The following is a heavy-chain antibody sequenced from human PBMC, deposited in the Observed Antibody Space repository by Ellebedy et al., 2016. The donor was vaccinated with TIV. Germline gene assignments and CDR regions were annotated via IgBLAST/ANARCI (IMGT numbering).Heavy chain of an antibody. V-gene: IGHV3-9*01. CDR1: GFTFDDYA. CDR2: ISWNSGNI. Sequence: GGSLRLSXAASGFTFDDYAMHWVRQTPGKGLEWVSGISWNSGNIGYVDSVKGRFTISRDNAKNSLHLQMNSLRAEDTALYYCAKVGLKQLWLNPYYFDYWGQGILVTVSS. CDR3: AKVGLKQLWLNPYYFDY. J-gene: IGHJ4*02. D-gene: IGHD5-18*01.